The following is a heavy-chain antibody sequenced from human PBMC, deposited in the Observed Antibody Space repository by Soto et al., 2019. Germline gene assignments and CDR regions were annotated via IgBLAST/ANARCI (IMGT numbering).Heavy chain of an antibody. V-gene: IGHV1-69*13. Sequence: SVKVSCKASGGTFSDYAWKWVRQAPGQGLEWMGGIIHFFGTTNFAQKFQGRVTITADASTSTAYMELSSLKFEDTAVYYCARGGFRFLAATWFNSWGQGTPVTVSS. CDR1: GGTFSDYA. CDR2: IIHFFGTT. J-gene: IGHJ5*01. D-gene: IGHD3-3*01. CDR3: ARGGFRFLAATWFNS.